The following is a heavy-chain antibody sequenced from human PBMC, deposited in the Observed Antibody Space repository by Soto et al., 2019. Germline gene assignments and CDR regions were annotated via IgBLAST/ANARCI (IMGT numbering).Heavy chain of an antibody. Sequence: SETLSLTCTVSGGSISSYYWSWIRQPPGKGLEWIGYIYYSGSTNYNPSLKSRVTISVDTSKNQFSLKLSSVTAADTAVYYCARLTYYDFWSGYYSYYYYMDVWGKGTTVTVSS. V-gene: IGHV4-59*01. CDR3: ARLTYYDFWSGYYSYYYYMDV. CDR2: IYYSGST. CDR1: GGSISSYY. J-gene: IGHJ6*03. D-gene: IGHD3-3*01.